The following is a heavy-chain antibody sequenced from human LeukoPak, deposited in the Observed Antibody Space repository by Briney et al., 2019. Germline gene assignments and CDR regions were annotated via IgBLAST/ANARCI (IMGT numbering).Heavy chain of an antibody. CDR3: ARLGALHDAFDV. CDR2: IYYSGSA. CDR1: GGSISSYY. J-gene: IGHJ3*01. Sequence: SETLSLTCTVSGGSISSYYWSWIRQPPGKGLEWIGFIYYSGSANYNPSLRSRVTISVDTSKNQFSLKLTSVTAADTAVYYCARLGALHDAFDVWGQGTLVTVSS. D-gene: IGHD3-16*01. V-gene: IGHV4-59*01.